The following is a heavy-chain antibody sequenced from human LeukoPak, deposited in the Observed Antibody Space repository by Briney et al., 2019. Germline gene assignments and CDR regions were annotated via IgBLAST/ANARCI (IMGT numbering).Heavy chain of an antibody. CDR3: ASTVGYCSSILCYTIDS. J-gene: IGHJ4*02. D-gene: IGHD2-2*02. CDR2: IHTSGST. V-gene: IGHV4-61*02. CDR1: SVSISSGSYY. Sequence: SETLSLTCTVSSVSISSGSYYWSWIRQPAGKGLEWIGRIHTSGSTNYNPSLKCRVTISVDTSKNQFSLKLSSVTAADTAMYYCASTVGYCSSILCYTIDSWGQGTLVTVSS.